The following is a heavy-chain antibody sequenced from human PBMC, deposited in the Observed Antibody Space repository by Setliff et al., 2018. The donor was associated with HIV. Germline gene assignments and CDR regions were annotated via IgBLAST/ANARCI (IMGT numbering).Heavy chain of an antibody. CDR1: GFTFSSYW. Sequence: GGSLRLSCAASGFTFSSYWMHWVRQAPGKGLVWVSRISGDGRSTNYADSVKGRFTISRDTAKNTLYLQMNRLRAEDTAVYYCARVGDYDFWSGYHYYMDVWGKGTTVTVSS. D-gene: IGHD3-3*01. CDR2: ISGDGRST. V-gene: IGHV3-74*01. CDR3: ARVGDYDFWSGYHYYMDV. J-gene: IGHJ6*03.